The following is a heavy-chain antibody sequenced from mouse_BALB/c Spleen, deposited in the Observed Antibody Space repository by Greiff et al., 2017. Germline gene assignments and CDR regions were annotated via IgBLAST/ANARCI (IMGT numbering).Heavy chain of an antibody. CDR3: ARDSDYYGSSLFAY. Sequence: QVQLKESGPGLVAPSQSLSITCTVSGFSLTSYGVHWVRQPPGKGLEWLGVIWAGGSTNYNSALMSRLSISKDNSKSQVFLKMNSLQTDDTAMYYCARDSDYYGSSLFAYWGQGTLVTVSA. CDR2: IWAGGST. V-gene: IGHV2-9*02. CDR1: GFSLTSYG. D-gene: IGHD1-1*01. J-gene: IGHJ3*01.